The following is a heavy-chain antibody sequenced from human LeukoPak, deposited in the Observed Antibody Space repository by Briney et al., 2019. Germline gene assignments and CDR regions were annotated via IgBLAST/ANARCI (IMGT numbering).Heavy chain of an antibody. V-gene: IGHV1-69*04. CDR2: IIPILGIA. D-gene: IGHD2-15*01. CDR3: ARGVRCSGGSCYSRAGNWFDP. Sequence: SVKVSCKASGGTFSSYAISWVRQAPGQGLEWMGRIIPILGIANYAQKFQGRVTITADKSTSTAYMELSGLRSEDTAVYYCARGVRCSGGSCYSRAGNWFDPWGQGTLVTVSS. CDR1: GGTFSSYA. J-gene: IGHJ5*02.